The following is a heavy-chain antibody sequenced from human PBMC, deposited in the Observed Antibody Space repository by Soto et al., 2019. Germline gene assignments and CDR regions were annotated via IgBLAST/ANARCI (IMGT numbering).Heavy chain of an antibody. D-gene: IGHD2-15*01. Sequence: QITLKESGPTLVKPTQTLTLTCTFSGFSLSTVGLGVGWIRQPPGKALEWLALIHWDGDQRYSPLLKSRLTITKGDSNNQVVLTMTNVDPVDTGTYFCALRGDGNSFYYFDSWGQGILVTVSS. CDR3: ALRGDGNSFYYFDS. J-gene: IGHJ4*02. CDR1: GFSLSTVGLG. V-gene: IGHV2-5*02. CDR2: IHWDGDQ.